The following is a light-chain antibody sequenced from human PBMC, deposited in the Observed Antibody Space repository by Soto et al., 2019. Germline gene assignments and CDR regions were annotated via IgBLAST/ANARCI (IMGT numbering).Light chain of an antibody. Sequence: EIVLTQSPATLSLSLGERATLSCKASQSVNTYVGWYQQKPGQAPRLLICEASDRATGIPARFSGSGSGTDFTLTISSLEPEDFAVYHCQHRGTFGQGTRLEIK. CDR3: QHRGT. V-gene: IGKV3-11*01. CDR1: QSVNTY. CDR2: EAS. J-gene: IGKJ5*01.